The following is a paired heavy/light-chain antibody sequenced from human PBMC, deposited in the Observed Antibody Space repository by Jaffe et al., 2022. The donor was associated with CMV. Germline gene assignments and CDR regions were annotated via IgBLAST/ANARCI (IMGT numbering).Light chain of an antibody. V-gene: IGLV2-23*02. CDR1: SSDVGTYNL. CDR2: EVS. CDR3: CSYAGDSTWV. J-gene: IGLJ3*02. Sequence: QSALTQPASVSGSPGQSITISCTGTSSDVGTYNLVSWYQQHPGKAPKLMIYEVSKRPSGVSNRFSASKSGNTASLTVSGLQAEDEADYYCCSYAGDSTWVFGRGTKLTVL.
Heavy chain of an antibody. J-gene: IGHJ3*01. CDR3: ARTEYTTSGRTGAIDAFDL. CDR1: GDSVSSNRAA. D-gene: IGHD6-6*01. Sequence: QVQLQQSGPGVVKPSQTLSLTCVISGDSVSSNRAAWNWIRQSPSRGVEWLGRTYYRSKWYNDYAVSVKSRIIINPDTSKNQFSLQLKSVTPEDTALYYCARTEYTTSGRTGAIDAFDLWGQGTMVTVSS. CDR2: TYYRSKWYN. V-gene: IGHV6-1*01.